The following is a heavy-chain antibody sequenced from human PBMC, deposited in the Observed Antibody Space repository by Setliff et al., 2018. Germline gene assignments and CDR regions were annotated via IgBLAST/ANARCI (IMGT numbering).Heavy chain of an antibody. CDR1: GGSVGSGSYY. CDR3: AGTPARGTTWLSPFDY. CDR2: IQSTGNT. J-gene: IGHJ4*02. Sequence: LSLTCIVSGGSVGSGSYYWSWIRQPAGKGLEWIGLIQSTGNTNYNPSLQSRVTISIDTSKNQFSLKMTSVTAADTAMYFCAGTPARGTTWLSPFDYWGQGTRVTVS. D-gene: IGHD5-12*01. V-gene: IGHV4-61*02.